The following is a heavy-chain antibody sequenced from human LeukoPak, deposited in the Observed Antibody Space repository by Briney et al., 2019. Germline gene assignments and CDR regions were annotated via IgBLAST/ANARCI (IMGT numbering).Heavy chain of an antibody. V-gene: IGHV4-31*03. D-gene: IGHD3-10*01. CDR2: IYYSGST. CDR1: GGSISSGGYY. J-gene: IGHJ6*02. CDR3: ARLYGSGSLILTYYYGMDV. Sequence: SETLSLTCTVSGGSISSGGYYWSWIRQHPGKGLEWIVYIYYSGSTYYNPSLKSRVTISVDTSKNQFSLKLSSVTAADTAVYYCARLYGSGSLILTYYYGMDVWGQGTTVTVSS.